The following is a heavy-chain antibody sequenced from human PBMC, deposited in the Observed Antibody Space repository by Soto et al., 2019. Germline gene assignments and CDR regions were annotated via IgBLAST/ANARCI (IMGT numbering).Heavy chain of an antibody. CDR1: GGSFSGYY. V-gene: IGHV4-34*01. Sequence: QVQLQQWGAGLLKPSETLSLTCAVYGGSFSGYYWSWIRQPPGKGLEWIGEINHSGSTNYNPALKGRVTISVDTSKNQFSLKLSSVTAAGTAVYYCARGGYGERDYWGQGTLVTVSS. CDR2: INHSGST. CDR3: ARGGYGERDY. D-gene: IGHD4-17*01. J-gene: IGHJ4*02.